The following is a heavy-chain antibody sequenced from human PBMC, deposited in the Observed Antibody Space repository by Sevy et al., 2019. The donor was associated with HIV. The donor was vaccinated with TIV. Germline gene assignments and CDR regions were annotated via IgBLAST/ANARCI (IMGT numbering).Heavy chain of an antibody. V-gene: IGHV5-51*01. Sequence: ESLKISCKGSGYSFTSHWIGWVRHMPGKGLEWMGIIYPDDSDTRYSPSFQGQVTFSADKSISTAYLQWSSLKASDTATYYCATSRSGYFDSSGYYIYWGQGTLVTVSS. CDR3: ATSRSGYFDSSGYYIY. J-gene: IGHJ4*02. D-gene: IGHD3-22*01. CDR2: IYPDDSDT. CDR1: GYSFTSHW.